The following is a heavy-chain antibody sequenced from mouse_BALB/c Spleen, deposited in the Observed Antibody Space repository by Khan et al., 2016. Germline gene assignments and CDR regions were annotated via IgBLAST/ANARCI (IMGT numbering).Heavy chain of an antibody. D-gene: IGHD2-1*01. V-gene: IGHV1-7*01. CDR2: INPSTGYT. Sequence: QVQLQQSGAELAKPGASVKMSCKASGYTFTSYWMHWVKQRPGQGLEWIGYINPSTGYTEYNQKFKDKATLTADKSSSTAYMQLSSLTSEDSAVYYCARTYGNAMDYWGQGTSVTVSS. CDR3: ARTYGNAMDY. J-gene: IGHJ4*01. CDR1: GYTFTSYW.